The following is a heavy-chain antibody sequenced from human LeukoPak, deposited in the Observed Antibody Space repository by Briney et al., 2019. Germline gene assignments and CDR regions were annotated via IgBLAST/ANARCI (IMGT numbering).Heavy chain of an antibody. V-gene: IGHV3-21*01. J-gene: IGHJ4*02. CDR2: ISSSSSYI. CDR3: ARDSLRYGGYDYGHFDY. D-gene: IGHD5-12*01. CDR1: GFTFSSYS. Sequence: GGSLRLSCAASGFTFSSYSMNWVRQAPGKGLEWVSSISSSSSYIYYADSVKGRFTVSRDNAKNSLYLQMNSLRAEDTAVYYCARDSLRYGGYDYGHFDYWGQGTLVTVSS.